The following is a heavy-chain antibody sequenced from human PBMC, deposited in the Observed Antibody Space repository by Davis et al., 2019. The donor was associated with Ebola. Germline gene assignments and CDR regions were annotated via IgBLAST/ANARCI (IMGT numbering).Heavy chain of an antibody. CDR3: TRRMVRDGLDV. Sequence: GESLKISCKGSGYTFAQYWLGWVRQKPGSGLEWMGIIYPGDSDARYSPSVQGQVTFSFDKSTSTAYLQWSSLKASDTAVYYCTRRMVRDGLDVWGQGTTVTVSS. J-gene: IGHJ6*02. CDR2: IYPGDSDA. CDR1: GYTFAQYW. V-gene: IGHV5-51*01. D-gene: IGHD3-10*01.